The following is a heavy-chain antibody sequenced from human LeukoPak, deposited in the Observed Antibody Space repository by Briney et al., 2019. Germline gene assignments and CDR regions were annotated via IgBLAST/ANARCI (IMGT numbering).Heavy chain of an antibody. CDR3: ARLIYYGSGRTYFFDS. J-gene: IGHJ4*02. V-gene: IGHV5-51*01. CDR2: IYPSDSET. CDR1: GYSFNTFW. D-gene: IGHD3-10*01. Sequence: RGESLKISCEGSGYSFNTFWIGWVRQTPETGLEWMGNIYPSDSETKYRPSFQGQATFSVDKSINTAYLRLRSLKASDTAMYYCARLIYYGSGRTYFFDSWGQGTLVTVSS.